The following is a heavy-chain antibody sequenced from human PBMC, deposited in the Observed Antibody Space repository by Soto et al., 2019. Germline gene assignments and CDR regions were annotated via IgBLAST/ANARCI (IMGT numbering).Heavy chain of an antibody. CDR1: GFTFTNCV. Sequence: EVHLLESGGVLVQPGESLRLSCETSGFTFTNCVMTWVRQPPGKRLEWVSVITTNGHTDYADSVKGRFTISRDNSKNTVYLQRNSLTAEDTAIYYCAKGLLNGRWYAADWGQGTLVTVSS. V-gene: IGHV3-23*01. D-gene: IGHD6-13*01. CDR3: AKGLLNGRWYAAD. J-gene: IGHJ4*02. CDR2: ITTNGHT.